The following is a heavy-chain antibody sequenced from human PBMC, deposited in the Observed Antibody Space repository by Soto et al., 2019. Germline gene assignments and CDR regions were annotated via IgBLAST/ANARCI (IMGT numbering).Heavy chain of an antibody. J-gene: IGHJ6*02. CDR1: GDTFSNYT. V-gene: IGHV1-69*08. CDR2: IIPVLGTT. CDR3: ARRRYCGYDCYHKHYYGMDV. Sequence: QVQLVQSGAEVKKPGSSVKVSCRASGDTFSNYTVNWVRQAPGRGLEWLGRIIPVLGTTDYAQKFKGRVTITADKSTXXXYLXLSSLRSEDRAVYYCARRRYCGYDCYHKHYYGMDVWGQGTTVTVAS. D-gene: IGHD2-21*02.